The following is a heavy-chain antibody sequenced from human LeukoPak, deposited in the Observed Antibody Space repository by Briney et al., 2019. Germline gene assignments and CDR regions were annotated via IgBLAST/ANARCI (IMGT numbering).Heavy chain of an antibody. CDR1: GYTFTGYY. J-gene: IGHJ5*02. Sequence: ASVKVSCKASGYTFTGYYMHWVRQAPGQGLEWMGWINPNSGGTNYAQKFQGRVTMTRDTSFSTAYMELSRLRSDDTAVYCCARGGVRFIAAAVNNWFDPWGQGTLVTVSS. V-gene: IGHV1-2*02. CDR2: INPNSGGT. CDR3: ARGGVRFIAAAVNNWFDP. D-gene: IGHD6-13*01.